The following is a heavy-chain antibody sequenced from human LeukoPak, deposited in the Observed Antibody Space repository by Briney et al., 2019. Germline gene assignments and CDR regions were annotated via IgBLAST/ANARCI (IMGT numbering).Heavy chain of an antibody. CDR2: ISSSSSYI. CDR3: ARDHCGGDCYLYYFDY. CDR1: GFTFSSYS. J-gene: IGHJ4*02. V-gene: IGHV3-21*01. Sequence: PGGSLRLSCAASGFTFSSYSMNWIRQAPGKGLEWVSSISSSSSYIYYADSVKGRFTISRDNSKNTLYLQMNSLRAEDTAVYYCARDHCGGDCYLYYFDYWGQGTLVTVSS. D-gene: IGHD2-21*02.